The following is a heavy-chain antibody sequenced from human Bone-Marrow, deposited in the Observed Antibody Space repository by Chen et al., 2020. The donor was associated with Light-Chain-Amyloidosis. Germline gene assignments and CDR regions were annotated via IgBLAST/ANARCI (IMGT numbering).Heavy chain of an antibody. CDR3: ARRGDGYNFDY. J-gene: IGHJ4*02. CDR2: IYPDDSDA. Sequence: EVQREQSGREVKKPGGSLEHACRGPGYTFPNYWIGWVRQMPGRGLEWMGVIYPDDSDARYSPSFEGQVTISADKSIATAYLQWRSLKASDTAMYYCARRGDGYNFDYWGQGTLVTVSS. V-gene: IGHV5-51*01. D-gene: IGHD5-12*01. CDR1: GYTFPNYW.